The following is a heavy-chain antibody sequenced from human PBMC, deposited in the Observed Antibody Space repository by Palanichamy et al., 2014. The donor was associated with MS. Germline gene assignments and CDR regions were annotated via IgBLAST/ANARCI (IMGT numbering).Heavy chain of an antibody. Sequence: QLQLQESGPGLVKPSETLSLTCTVSGGSISSSSYYWGWIRQPPGKGLEWIGSIYYSGSTYCNPSLKSRVTISVDTSKNQFSLKLSSVTAADTAVYYCARYRWGYSGYANWFDPWGQGTLVTVSS. CDR3: ARYRWGYSGYANWFDP. J-gene: IGHJ5*02. CDR1: GGSISSSSYY. V-gene: IGHV4-39*01. D-gene: IGHD5-12*01. CDR2: IYYSGST.